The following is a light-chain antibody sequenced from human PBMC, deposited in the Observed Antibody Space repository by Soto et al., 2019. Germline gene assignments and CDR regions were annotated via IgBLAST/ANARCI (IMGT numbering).Light chain of an antibody. J-gene: IGLJ1*01. CDR1: SSDIGGYNY. V-gene: IGLV2-14*01. CDR3: TSYTSSSTNYA. Sequence: QSALTQAASLSGSPGQSITISCTGTSSDIGGYNYVSWYQQHPGKAPKLMIYEVSNRPSGVSNRFSGSKSGNTASLTISGPQADDEAEYYCTSYTSSSTNYAFGTGTKVTAL. CDR2: EVS.